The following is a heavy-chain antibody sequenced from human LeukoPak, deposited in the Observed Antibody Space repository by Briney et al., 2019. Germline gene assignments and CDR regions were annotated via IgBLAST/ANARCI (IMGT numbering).Heavy chain of an antibody. D-gene: IGHD6-13*01. CDR1: GGSISSYY. V-gene: IGHV4-59*01. Sequence: SETLSLTCTVSGGSISSYYWSWIRQPPGKGLEWIGYIYYSGSTNYNPSLKSRVTISVDTSKNQFSLKLSSVTAADTAMYYCAGYSSSWSYWGQGTLVTVSS. J-gene: IGHJ4*02. CDR3: AGYSSSWSY. CDR2: IYYSGST.